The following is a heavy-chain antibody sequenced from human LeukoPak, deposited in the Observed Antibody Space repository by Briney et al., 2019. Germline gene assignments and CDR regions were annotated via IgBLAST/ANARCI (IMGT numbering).Heavy chain of an antibody. CDR1: GASISSYY. CDR3: AKNGGSWTFDY. D-gene: IGHD3/OR15-3a*01. CDR2: ITNSGST. Sequence: SETLSLTCTVSGASISSYYWSWIRQPPGKGLEWIGYITNSGSTTYNSSLKSRVTISLDTSKNQFSLKLTSVTAADTAVYLCAKNGGSWTFDYWGQGALVTVSS. J-gene: IGHJ4*02. V-gene: IGHV4-59*08.